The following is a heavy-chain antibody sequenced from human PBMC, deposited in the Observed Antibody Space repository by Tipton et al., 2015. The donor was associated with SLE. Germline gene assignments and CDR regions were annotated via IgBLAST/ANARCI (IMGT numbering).Heavy chain of an antibody. CDR2: ISGSGDRR. Sequence: SLRLSCTVSGFTFGTYAMTWVRQAPGKGLEVISTISGSGDRRYYADSVEGRFTVSRDNSKNTLYLQMSSLRAEDTAVYYCARQYYCGPGSCPMGYWGQGTLVTVSS. J-gene: IGHJ4*02. D-gene: IGHD3-10*01. CDR3: ARQYYCGPGSCPMGY. V-gene: IGHV3-23*01. CDR1: GFTFGTYA.